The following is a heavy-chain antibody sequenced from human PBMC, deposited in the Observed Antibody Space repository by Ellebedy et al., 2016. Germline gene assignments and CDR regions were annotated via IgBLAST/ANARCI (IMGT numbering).Heavy chain of an antibody. CDR3: ARDVHPWGGQLLGRFEA. D-gene: IGHD3-16*01. J-gene: IGHJ5*02. CDR2: IITIFGAT. V-gene: IGHV1-69*06. Sequence: SVKVSXKAPGGISNSHGFSWVRQAPGQGLEWMGGIITIFGATDYAQRFRGRLIVTADRSTQTVFMELSSLRSEDTAVYYCARDVHPWGGQLLGRFEAWGQGTLVIVSS. CDR1: GGISNSHG.